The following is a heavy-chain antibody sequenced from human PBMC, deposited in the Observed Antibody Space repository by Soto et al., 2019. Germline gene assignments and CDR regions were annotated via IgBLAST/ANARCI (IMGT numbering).Heavy chain of an antibody. V-gene: IGHV4-61*01. CDR3: ARVPLDYSNSHYFDF. D-gene: IGHD6-6*01. J-gene: IGHJ4*02. CDR1: GGSVSSGSFY. CDR2: IYNNRSF. Sequence: PSETLSLTCTVSGGSVSSGSFYWSWIRQPPGKGLEWVGFIYNNRSFNYNPSLKSRVTISVVTSKHQFSLKLSSVTAADTAVYYCARVPLDYSNSHYFDFWGQGALVTVSS.